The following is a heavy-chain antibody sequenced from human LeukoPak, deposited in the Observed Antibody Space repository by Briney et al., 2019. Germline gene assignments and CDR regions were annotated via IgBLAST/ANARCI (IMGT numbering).Heavy chain of an antibody. V-gene: IGHV3-23*01. J-gene: IGHJ4*02. CDR3: AKDRDGVFVHC. D-gene: IGHD3-3*01. Sequence: GGSLRLSSAASGFTFSSYAMSWVRQAPGKGLEWVSAISGSGGSTYYADSVKGRFTISRDNSKNTLYLQMNSLRAEDTAVYYCAKDRDGVFVHCWAQGTLVTVSS. CDR2: ISGSGGST. CDR1: GFTFSSYA.